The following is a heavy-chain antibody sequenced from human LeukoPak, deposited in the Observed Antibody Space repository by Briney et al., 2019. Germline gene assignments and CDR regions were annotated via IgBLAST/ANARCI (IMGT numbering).Heavy chain of an antibody. CDR2: IKQDGSEK. CDR3: AGGMYGSGSYFDY. Sequence: GGSLRLSCAASGFTFSSYWMSWVRQAPGKGLEWVANIKQDGSEKYYVDSVKGRFTISRDNAKNSLYLQMNSLRAEDTAVYYCAGGMYGSGSYFDYWGQGTLVTVSS. J-gene: IGHJ4*02. D-gene: IGHD3-10*01. CDR1: GFTFSSYW. V-gene: IGHV3-7*01.